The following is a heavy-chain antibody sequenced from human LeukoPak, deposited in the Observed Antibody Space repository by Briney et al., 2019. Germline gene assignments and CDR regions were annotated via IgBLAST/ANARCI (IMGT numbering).Heavy chain of an antibody. D-gene: IGHD3-10*01. Sequence: GGSLRLSCAASGFSFDNYAMHWVRQAPGKGLEWVSGIAWNSGNTGFADSVKGRFTISRDNAENSLYLQMNSLRAEDTALYYCAKDMNSYGSGSSYNPWGPFDSWGQGTLVTVSS. J-gene: IGHJ4*02. CDR2: IAWNSGNT. V-gene: IGHV3-9*01. CDR3: AKDMNSYGSGSSYNPWGPFDS. CDR1: GFSFDNYA.